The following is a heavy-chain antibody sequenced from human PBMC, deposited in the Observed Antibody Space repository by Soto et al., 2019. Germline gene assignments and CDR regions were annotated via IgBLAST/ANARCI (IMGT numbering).Heavy chain of an antibody. CDR1: GYNFAGYW. Sequence: GESLKSSCQCSGYNFAGYWIAWVRQMPGKGLELMGVIYPSDSDTRYRPSFQGQVTISADKSISFAYLQWSSLRASETAMYYCARGGVLTRTFDYWGQGTPVTVSS. CDR3: ARGGVLTRTFDY. V-gene: IGHV5-51*01. CDR2: IYPSDSDT. J-gene: IGHJ4*02. D-gene: IGHD3-3*01.